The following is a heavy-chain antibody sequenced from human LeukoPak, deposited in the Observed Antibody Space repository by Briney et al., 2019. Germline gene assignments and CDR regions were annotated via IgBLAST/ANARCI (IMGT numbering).Heavy chain of an antibody. CDR2: ISYDGSNK. J-gene: IGHJ6*03. CDR3: ARDLLSYYYYYMDV. CDR1: GFTFSSYA. V-gene: IGHV3-30*01. Sequence: PGGSLRLSCAASGFTFSSYAMHWVRQAPGKGLEWVAVISYDGSNKYYADSVKGRFTISRDNSKNTLYLQMNSLRAEDTAVYYRARDLLSYYYYYMDVWGKGTTVTVSS.